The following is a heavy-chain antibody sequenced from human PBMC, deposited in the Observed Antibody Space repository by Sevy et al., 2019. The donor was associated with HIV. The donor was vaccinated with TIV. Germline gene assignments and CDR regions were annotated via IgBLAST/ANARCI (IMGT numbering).Heavy chain of an antibody. D-gene: IGHD1-1*01. CDR3: TRDPPTRTNYYQYGFDV. CDR2: ISGTGNTL. Sequence: GGSLRLSCAASGFTFSIYSMNWVRQAPGKGLEWVSYISGTGNTLYYADSVRGRFTISRDNAKNSLYLQMNSLRGDDTAVYYCTRDPPTRTNYYQYGFDVWGQGTTVTVSS. J-gene: IGHJ6*02. CDR1: GFTFSIYS. V-gene: IGHV3-48*01.